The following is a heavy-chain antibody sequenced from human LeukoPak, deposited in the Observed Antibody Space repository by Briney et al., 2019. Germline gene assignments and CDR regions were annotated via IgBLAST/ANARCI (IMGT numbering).Heavy chain of an antibody. CDR1: GGSISSDSYY. CDR3: ARDQTGWYAFDI. D-gene: IGHD6-19*01. J-gene: IGHJ3*02. CDR2: IYYSGRT. V-gene: IGHV4-31*03. Sequence: PSETLSLTCTVSGGSISSDSYYWSWIRQYPGKGLEWIGYIYYSGRTYYNPSLRSRVTISVDTSTNQFSLRLSSVNAADTAVYYCARDQTGWYAFDIWGQGAMVTVSS.